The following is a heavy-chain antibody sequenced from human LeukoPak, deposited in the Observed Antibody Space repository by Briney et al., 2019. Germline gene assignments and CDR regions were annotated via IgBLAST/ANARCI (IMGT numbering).Heavy chain of an antibody. CDR2: ISAYNGNT. Sequence: GASVKVSCKASGYTFTSYGISWVRQAPGQGLEWMGWISAYNGNTNYAQKLQGRVTMTTDTSTSTANMELRSLRSDDTAVYYCARDSPYGKYYDFWSGYYTGNWFDPWGQGTLVTVSS. V-gene: IGHV1-18*01. CDR3: ARDSPYGKYYDFWSGYYTGNWFDP. J-gene: IGHJ5*02. CDR1: GYTFTSYG. D-gene: IGHD3-3*01.